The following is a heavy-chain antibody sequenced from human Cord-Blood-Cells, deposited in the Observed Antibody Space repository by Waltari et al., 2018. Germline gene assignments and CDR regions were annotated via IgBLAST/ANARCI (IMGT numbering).Heavy chain of an antibody. J-gene: IGHJ5*02. CDR2: IIPIFGTA. D-gene: IGHD1-26*01. V-gene: IGHV1-69*01. Sequence: QVQLVQSGAEGKKPGSSVKVSCKASGGTVSSCAISWARQGPGQGLEWMGGIIPIFGTANYAQKFQGRVTITADESTSTAYMELSSLRSEDTAVYYCARGRNRYGGSNWFDPWGQGTLVTVSS. CDR3: ARGRNRYGGSNWFDP. CDR1: GGTVSSCA.